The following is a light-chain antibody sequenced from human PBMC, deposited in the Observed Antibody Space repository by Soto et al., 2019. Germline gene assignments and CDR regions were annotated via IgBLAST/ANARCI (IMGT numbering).Light chain of an antibody. V-gene: IGKV1-39*01. CDR1: QDISNY. Sequence: DIQMTQSPSSLSASVGDTVTLICRASQDISNYLNWFQQKPGKAPKLLIYAASTLRSGVPSRFGGGESGTEFTLTISSLQPEDFATYFCLQSYNFPFTFGPG. CDR3: LQSYNFPFT. J-gene: IGKJ3*01. CDR2: AAS.